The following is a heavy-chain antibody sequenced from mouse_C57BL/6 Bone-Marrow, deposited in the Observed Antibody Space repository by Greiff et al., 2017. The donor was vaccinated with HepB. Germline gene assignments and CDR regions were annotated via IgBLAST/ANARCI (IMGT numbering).Heavy chain of an antibody. V-gene: IGHV1-18*01. D-gene: IGHD2-4*01. CDR3: ARVGDYDCDYFDY. Sequence: EVQLQQSGPELVKPGASVKIPCKASGYTFTDYNMDWVKQSHGKSLEWIGDIYPGSGSTNYNEKFKSKATLTVDTSSSTAYMQLSSLTSEDSAVYYCARVGDYDCDYFDYWGQGTTLTVSS. CDR1: GYTFTDYN. CDR2: IYPGSGST. J-gene: IGHJ2*01.